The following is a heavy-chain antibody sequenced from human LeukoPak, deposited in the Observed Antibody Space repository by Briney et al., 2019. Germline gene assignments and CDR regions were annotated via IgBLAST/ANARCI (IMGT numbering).Heavy chain of an antibody. V-gene: IGHV3-11*01. CDR3: AKDSRGWYSGFDY. J-gene: IGHJ4*02. Sequence: GGSLRLSCAASGFTFSDYYMSWIRQAPGKGLEWVSYISSSGSTIYYADSVKGRFTISRDNAKNSLYLQMNSLRAEDTALYYCAKDSRGWYSGFDYWGQGTLVTVSS. CDR1: GFTFSDYY. CDR2: ISSSGSTI. D-gene: IGHD6-19*01.